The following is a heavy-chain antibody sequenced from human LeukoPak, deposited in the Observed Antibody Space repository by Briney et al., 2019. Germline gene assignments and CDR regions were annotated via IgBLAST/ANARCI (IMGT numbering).Heavy chain of an antibody. V-gene: IGHV3-33*01. D-gene: IGHD3-22*01. CDR1: GFTFSSYG. Sequence: GGSLRLSCAASGFTFSSYGMHWVRQAPGKGLEWVAVIWYDGSNKYYADSVKGRFTISRDNSKNTLYLQMNSLRAEDTAVYYCARDNGGYYNYYYYYGMDVLGQGTTVTVSS. CDR3: ARDNGGYYNYYYYYGMDV. J-gene: IGHJ6*02. CDR2: IWYDGSNK.